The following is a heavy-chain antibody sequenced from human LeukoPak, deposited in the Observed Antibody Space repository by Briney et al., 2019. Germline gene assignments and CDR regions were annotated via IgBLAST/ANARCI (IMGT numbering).Heavy chain of an antibody. J-gene: IGHJ4*02. CDR2: IYYSGST. D-gene: IGHD5-24*01. CDR1: GGSISSYY. V-gene: IGHV4-59*01. CDR3: ARDRGGDGYNDYYFDY. Sequence: SETLSLTCTVSGGSISSYYWSWIRQPPGKGLEWIGYIYYSGSTNYNPSLKSRVTISVDTSKNQFSLKLSSVTAADTAVYYCARDRGGDGYNDYYFDYWGQRTLVTVSS.